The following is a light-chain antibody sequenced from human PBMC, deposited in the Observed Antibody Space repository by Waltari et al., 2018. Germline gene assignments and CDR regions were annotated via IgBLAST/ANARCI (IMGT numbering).Light chain of an antibody. CDR1: LSNIGANF. CDR2: RNE. Sequence: QSVLTQPPSASGTPGQSVTISCSGSLSNIGANFVYWYQQVPGTAPKILIYRNELRPSGVPDRFSASKSGSSASLAISGLRSEDEADYCCAAWDDSLGGHFVFGTGTKVIV. J-gene: IGLJ1*01. V-gene: IGLV1-47*01. CDR3: AAWDDSLGGHFV.